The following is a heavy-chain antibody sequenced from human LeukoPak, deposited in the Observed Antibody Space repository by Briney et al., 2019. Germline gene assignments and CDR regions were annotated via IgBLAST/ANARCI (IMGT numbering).Heavy chain of an antibody. J-gene: IGHJ4*02. CDR1: GYSFTSHW. CDR2: VNPDDSDT. D-gene: IGHD3-10*01. Sequence: GESLKISCKGSGYSFTSHWIGWVRQMLGKGLEWMGIVNPDDSDTIYSPSFQGQVTISADESITTAYLQWGSLKASDTAMYYCARLRWPRGGRSSFDYWGQGALVTVSS. V-gene: IGHV5-51*01. CDR3: ARLRWPRGGRSSFDY.